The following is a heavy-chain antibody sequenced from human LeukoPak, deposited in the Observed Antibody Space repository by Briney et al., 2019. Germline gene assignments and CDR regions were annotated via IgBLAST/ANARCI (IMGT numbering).Heavy chain of an antibody. CDR2: VSTTGAT. CDR3: ASSGVGKKRRYSYGFWALWNGMDV. D-gene: IGHD5-18*01. J-gene: IGHJ6*02. V-gene: IGHV4-61*02. Sequence: PSETLSLTCTVSGGSISTGSFFWSWFRQPAGKGLEWIGRVSTTGATNYNPSLKSRVTVSLDTSSNQFSLKLSSVTAADTAVYYCASSGVGKKRRYSYGFWALWNGMDVWGQGTTVTVSS. CDR1: GGSISTGSFF.